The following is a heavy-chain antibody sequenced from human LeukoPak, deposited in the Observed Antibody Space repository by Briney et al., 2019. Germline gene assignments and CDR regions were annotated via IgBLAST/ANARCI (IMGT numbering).Heavy chain of an antibody. V-gene: IGHV3-30*04. J-gene: IGHJ3*02. CDR2: ISYDGSNK. D-gene: IGHD4-17*01. CDR1: GFTFSSYT. Sequence: PGGSLRLSCAASGFTFSSYTIPWVRHAPSQGLDRVAVISYDGSNKYYADSVKGRFTISRDNSKNTLYLQMNSLRAEDTAVYYCANVYGDSLGVNAFDIWGQGTMVTVSS. CDR3: ANVYGDSLGVNAFDI.